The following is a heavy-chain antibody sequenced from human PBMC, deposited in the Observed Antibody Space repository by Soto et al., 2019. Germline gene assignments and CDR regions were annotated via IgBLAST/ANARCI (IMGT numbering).Heavy chain of an antibody. CDR2: VYYSGST. J-gene: IGHJ4*02. CDR3: ARVKGMRATLGYFDY. CDR1: GDSINRSSYF. V-gene: IGHV4-39*02. D-gene: IGHD1-26*01. Sequence: SETLSLTCTVSGDSINRSSYFWAWIRLPPGKGLEWIGSVYYSGSTYYNPSLKSRVTISEDTSKNQLFLKVYSLTDADTAVYYCARVKGMRATLGYFDYWGQGTLVTVSS.